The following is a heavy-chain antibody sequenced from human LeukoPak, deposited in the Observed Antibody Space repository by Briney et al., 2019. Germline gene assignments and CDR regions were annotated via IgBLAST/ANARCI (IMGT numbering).Heavy chain of an antibody. Sequence: PGVSLRLSCAASGFTVSSNYMSWVRQAPGKGLEWVSVIYSGGSTYYADSVKGRFTISRDNSKNTLYLQMNSLRAEDTAVYYCARDLGGYYFDYWGQGTLVTVSS. CDR1: GFTVSSNY. CDR3: ARDLGGYYFDY. J-gene: IGHJ4*02. CDR2: IYSGGST. V-gene: IGHV3-53*01. D-gene: IGHD4-23*01.